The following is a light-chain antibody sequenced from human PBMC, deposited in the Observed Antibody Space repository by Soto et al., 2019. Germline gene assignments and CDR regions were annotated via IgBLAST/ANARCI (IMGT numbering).Light chain of an antibody. V-gene: IGKV3-20*01. CDR1: QSVSRNY. CDR3: QQYGSSPIT. Sequence: EIVLTQSAGTLSLSPGERATLSCRASQSVSRNYLAWYQQKPGQAPRLLIYGASSRATGIPDRFSGSGSGADFTLTISRLEPEDFAVYYCQQYGSSPITFGQGTRLEIK. J-gene: IGKJ5*01. CDR2: GAS.